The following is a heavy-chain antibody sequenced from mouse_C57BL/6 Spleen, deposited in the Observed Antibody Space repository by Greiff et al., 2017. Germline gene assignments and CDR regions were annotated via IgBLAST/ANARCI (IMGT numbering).Heavy chain of an antibody. CDR2: IGPGSGST. CDR1: GYTFTDYY. J-gene: IGHJ4*01. V-gene: IGHV1-77*01. CDR3: AGSVRYAMDY. Sequence: QVQLQQSGAELVKPGASVKISCKASGYTFTDYYINWVKQRPGQGLEWIGKIGPGSGSTYYNEEFKGKATLTADKSSSTAYMQLSSLTSEDSAVYCCAGSVRYAMDYWGQGTSVTVSS. D-gene: IGHD3-2*02.